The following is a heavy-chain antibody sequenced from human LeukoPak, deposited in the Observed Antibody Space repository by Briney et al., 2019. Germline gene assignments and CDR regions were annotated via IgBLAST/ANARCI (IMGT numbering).Heavy chain of an antibody. D-gene: IGHD5-18*01. Sequence: SETLSLTCTVSGGSSSSNYWSWIRQPPGKGLEWIGSIYYSGSTYYNPSLKSRVTISVDTSKNQFSLKLSSVTAADTAVYYCARAVDTAMVILRWGQGTLVTVSS. V-gene: IGHV4-59*05. CDR3: ARAVDTAMVILR. CDR2: IYYSGST. J-gene: IGHJ4*02. CDR1: GGSSSSNY.